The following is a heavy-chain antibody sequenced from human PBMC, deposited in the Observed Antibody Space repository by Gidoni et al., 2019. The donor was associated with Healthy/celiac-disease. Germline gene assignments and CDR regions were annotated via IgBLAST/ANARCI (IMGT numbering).Heavy chain of an antibody. Sequence: QVQLVESGGGGVQPGRSLRLSCAASGFTVSSYASHWVRQAPGKGRGWVAVISYDGSNKFYADSVKGRFTISRDNSKNTLYLQMNSLRAEDTAVYYCARAQGSWYFDLGGRGTLVTVSS. CDR3: ARAQGSWYFDL. CDR2: ISYDGSNK. V-gene: IGHV3-30-3*01. D-gene: IGHD3-10*01. J-gene: IGHJ2*01. CDR1: GFTVSSYA.